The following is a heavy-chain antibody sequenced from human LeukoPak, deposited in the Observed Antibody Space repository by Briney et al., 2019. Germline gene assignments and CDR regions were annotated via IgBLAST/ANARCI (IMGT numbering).Heavy chain of an antibody. D-gene: IGHD1-14*01. J-gene: IGHJ4*02. V-gene: IGHV3-11*05. Sequence: GGSLRLSCAASGFTFSDHYMSWIRQAPGKGLEWVSYTSPSSRSTNYADSVKGRFTFSRDNAKKSLYLRMNSLRAEDTAVYYCARDRYNSFVDYWGQGTLVTVSS. CDR3: ARDRYNSFVDY. CDR1: GFTFSDHY. CDR2: TSPSSRST.